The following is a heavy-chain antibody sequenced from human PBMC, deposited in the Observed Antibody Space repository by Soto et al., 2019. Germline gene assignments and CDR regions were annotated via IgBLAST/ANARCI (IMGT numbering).Heavy chain of an antibody. CDR3: ARGAHSTPYYFDY. CDR2: ISSSSSYI. CDR1: GFTFSSYS. V-gene: IGHV3-21*01. D-gene: IGHD2-2*01. Sequence: EVQLVESGGGLVKPGGSLRLSCAASGFTFSSYSMNWVRQAPGKGLEWVSSISSSSSYIYYADSVKGRFTISRDNAKNSLYLQMNSLRAEDTAVYYCARGAHSTPYYFDYWGQGTLVTVSS. J-gene: IGHJ4*02.